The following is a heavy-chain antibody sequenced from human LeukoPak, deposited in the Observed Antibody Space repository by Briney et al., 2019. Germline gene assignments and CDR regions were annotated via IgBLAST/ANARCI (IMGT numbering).Heavy chain of an antibody. Sequence: PGGSLRLSCAASGFTFSSYSMNWVRQAPGKGLEWVSSISSSSSYIYYADSVKGRFTISRDNAKNSLYLQMNSLRAEDTAVYYCARDLLYSSSWSEPAFDIWGQGTMVTVSS. J-gene: IGHJ3*02. CDR1: GFTFSSYS. CDR2: ISSSSSYI. V-gene: IGHV3-21*01. CDR3: ARDLLYSSSWSEPAFDI. D-gene: IGHD6-13*01.